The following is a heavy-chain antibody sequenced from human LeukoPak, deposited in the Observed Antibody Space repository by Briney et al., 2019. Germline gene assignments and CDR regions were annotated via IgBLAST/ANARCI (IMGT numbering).Heavy chain of an antibody. CDR2: IYYSGST. CDR3: ARGNTGYGMDV. CDR1: GGSISSYY. J-gene: IGHJ6*02. V-gene: IGHV4-59*01. Sequence: PSVTLSLTCTVSGGSISSYYWSWIRQPPGKGLEWIGYIYYSGSTNYNPSLKSRVTISVDTSKNQFSLKLSSVTAADTAVYYCARGNTGYGMDVWGQGTTVTVSS. D-gene: IGHD5-18*01.